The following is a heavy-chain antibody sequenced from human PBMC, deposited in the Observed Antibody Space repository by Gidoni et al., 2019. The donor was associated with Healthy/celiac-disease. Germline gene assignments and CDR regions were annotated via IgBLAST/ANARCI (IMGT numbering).Heavy chain of an antibody. CDR1: GGSISSYS. CDR3: ARDSGYSYGRTYFDY. Sequence: QVQLQESGPGLAKPSETLSLTCTVSGGSISSYSWSWIRQPPGKGLEWIGYIYYSGSTHYHPSLKSRVTISVDTSKNQFSLKLSSVTAADTAVYYCARDSGYSYGRTYFDYWGQGTLVTVSS. J-gene: IGHJ4*02. D-gene: IGHD5-18*01. V-gene: IGHV4-59*01. CDR2: IYYSGST.